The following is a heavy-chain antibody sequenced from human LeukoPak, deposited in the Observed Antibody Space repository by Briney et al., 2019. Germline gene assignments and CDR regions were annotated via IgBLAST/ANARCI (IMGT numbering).Heavy chain of an antibody. CDR2: ISSSDSTI. Sequence: GGSLRLSCAASGFTFSSYEMNWVRQAPGKGLEWVSYISSSDSTIYYADSVKGRFTISRDNAKNSLYLQMNSLRAEDTAVYYCARDQVSVAGTGIDYWGQGTLITVSS. V-gene: IGHV3-48*03. J-gene: IGHJ4*02. CDR3: ARDQVSVAGTGIDY. CDR1: GFTFSSYE. D-gene: IGHD6-19*01.